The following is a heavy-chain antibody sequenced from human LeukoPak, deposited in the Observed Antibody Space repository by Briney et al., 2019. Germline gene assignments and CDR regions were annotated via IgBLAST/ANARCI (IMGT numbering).Heavy chain of an antibody. D-gene: IGHD3-10*01. CDR2: INWNGGST. J-gene: IGHJ6*03. Sequence: GGSLRLSCAASGFTFDDYGMNWVRQAPGKGLEWVSGINWNGGSTGYADSVKGRFTISRDNAKKSLYLQMNSLRAEDTALYYCAKGRGPRFLYMDVWAKGTTVTVSS. V-gene: IGHV3-20*04. CDR3: AKGRGPRFLYMDV. CDR1: GFTFDDYG.